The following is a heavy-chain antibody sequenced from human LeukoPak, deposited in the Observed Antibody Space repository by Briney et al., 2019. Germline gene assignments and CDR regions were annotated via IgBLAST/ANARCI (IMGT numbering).Heavy chain of an antibody. Sequence: PGGSLRLSCTASRFNFHYYALHWVRQAPGKGLEWVALMSFDGRTDSYSDSVKGRFTISRDNTKNSLYLQMNSLRAEDTAVFYCARDQYDTWSRRGNFDSWGQGTLVIVSS. CDR3: ARDQYDTWSRRGNFDS. J-gene: IGHJ4*02. V-gene: IGHV3-30*04. CDR1: RFNFHYYA. D-gene: IGHD3-3*01. CDR2: MSFDGRTD.